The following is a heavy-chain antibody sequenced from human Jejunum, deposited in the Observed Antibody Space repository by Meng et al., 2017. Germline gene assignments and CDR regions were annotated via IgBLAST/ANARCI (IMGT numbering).Heavy chain of an antibody. CDR2: VWTSGAT. V-gene: IGHV4-4*09. D-gene: IGHD1-14*01. CDR3: ARAIRERYFDS. CDR1: GGSTTALFY. Sequence: VLVDESGHGLGRTWGNPPLTCMCLGGSTTALFYWNWFRQAPGKGLEWIGEVWTSGATYYTPSLSSRITISIDTSNNQFSLEVAFLTAADTAVYYCARAIRERYFDSWGQGTLVTVSS. J-gene: IGHJ4*02.